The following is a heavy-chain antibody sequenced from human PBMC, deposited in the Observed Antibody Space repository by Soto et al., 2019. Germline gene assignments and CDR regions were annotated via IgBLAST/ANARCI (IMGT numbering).Heavy chain of an antibody. J-gene: IGHJ4*02. CDR1: GGSISSYY. CDR2: IYYSGST. V-gene: IGHV4-59*08. CDR3: ARLDMVRGLDY. D-gene: IGHD3-10*01. Sequence: QVQLQESGPGLVKPSETLSLTCTVSGGSISSYYWSWIRQPPGKGLEWIGYIYYSGSTNYNPSLKSRVTISVDTSKNQFSLKLSSVTAADTAVYYCARLDMVRGLDYWGQGTLVTVSS.